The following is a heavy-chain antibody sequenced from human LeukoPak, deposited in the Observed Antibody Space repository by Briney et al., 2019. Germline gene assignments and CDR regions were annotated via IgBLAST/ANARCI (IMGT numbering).Heavy chain of an antibody. D-gene: IGHD1-20*01. CDR2: IHSSGDYI. Sequence: TSNTYYWGWIRQPPGKGLEWISYIHSSGDYIFYADSVKGRFTVSRDNARNSLYLQMNSLRAEDTAIYYCAREYNSRATFDYWGQGTLVTVSS. J-gene: IGHJ4*02. CDR3: AREYNSRATFDY. CDR1: TSNTYY. V-gene: IGHV3-11*04.